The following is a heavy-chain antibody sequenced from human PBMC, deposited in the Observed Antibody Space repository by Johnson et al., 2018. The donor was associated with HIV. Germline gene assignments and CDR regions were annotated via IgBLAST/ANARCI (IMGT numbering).Heavy chain of an antibody. CDR2: ISYGGNKQ. CDR3: ARDFGLGELSYETVDAFDF. J-gene: IGHJ3*01. D-gene: IGHD3-16*02. CDR1: GFTFSSYA. Sequence: QMLLVESGGGVVQPGRSLRLSCAASGFTFSSYAMHWVRQAPGKGLEWVAVISYGGNKQYYVDSVEGRFTISRDNSKDTLYLQMNNLTTEDTAVYSCARDFGLGELSYETVDAFDFWGPGTMVTVSS. V-gene: IGHV3-30-3*01.